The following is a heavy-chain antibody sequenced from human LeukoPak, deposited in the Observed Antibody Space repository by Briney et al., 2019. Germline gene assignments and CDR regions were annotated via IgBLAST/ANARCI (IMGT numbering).Heavy chain of an antibody. CDR2: INPGDGTT. Sequence: ASVKVSCKASGYTFTGYYIHWVRQAPGQGLEWMGIINPGDGTTSYVQKFQGRVTMTRDTSINTAYMELSRLRSDDAAVYFCARDSSRGYTYAFDYWGQGTLVSVSS. CDR1: GYTFTGYY. J-gene: IGHJ4*02. D-gene: IGHD5-18*01. V-gene: IGHV1-46*01. CDR3: ARDSSRGYTYAFDY.